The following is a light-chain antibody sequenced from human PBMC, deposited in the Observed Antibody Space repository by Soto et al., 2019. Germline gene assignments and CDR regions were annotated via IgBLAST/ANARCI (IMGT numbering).Light chain of an antibody. CDR3: QQYCSSQYT. CDR1: QSVSSSY. CDR2: GAS. Sequence: EIVLTQSPGTLSLSPGERATLSCRASQSVSSSYLAWYQQKPGQAPRLLIYGASSRATGIPDRFSGSGSGTDFTRTISRLEPADFAVYYCQQYCSSQYTFGQGTKLEIK. J-gene: IGKJ2*01. V-gene: IGKV3-20*01.